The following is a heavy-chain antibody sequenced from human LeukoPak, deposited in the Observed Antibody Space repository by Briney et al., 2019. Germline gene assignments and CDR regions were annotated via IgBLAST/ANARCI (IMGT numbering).Heavy chain of an antibody. Sequence: ASVKVSCKASGYTFTSYGISWVRQAPGQGLEWMGWISAYNGNTNYAQKLQGRVTMTTDTSTSTAYMEPRSLRSDDTAVYYCARGGPYYYDSSGTPYWGQGTLVTVSS. J-gene: IGHJ4*02. CDR3: ARGGPYYYDSSGTPY. D-gene: IGHD3-22*01. V-gene: IGHV1-18*01. CDR2: ISAYNGNT. CDR1: GYTFTSYG.